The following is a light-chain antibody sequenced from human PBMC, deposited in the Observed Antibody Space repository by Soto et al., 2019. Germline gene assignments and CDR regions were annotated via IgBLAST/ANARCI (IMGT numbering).Light chain of an antibody. J-gene: IGKJ1*01. Sequence: EIVLTQSPGTLSLSPGDRATLSCRASQSVSSNLARYQQKPGQAPRLLIYGASTRATGIPARFSGSGSGTEFTLIISSLQSEDFAVYYCQQYNNWPRTFGQGTKVDIK. V-gene: IGKV3-15*01. CDR3: QQYNNWPRT. CDR1: QSVSSN. CDR2: GAS.